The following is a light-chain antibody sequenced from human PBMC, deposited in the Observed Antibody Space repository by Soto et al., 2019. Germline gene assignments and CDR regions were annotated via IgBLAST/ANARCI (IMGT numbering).Light chain of an antibody. V-gene: IGLV2-23*03. Sequence: QSALTQPASVSGSPGQSINISCTGTSSDGGSYNLVSWYQQHPGKAPKLMIYEGSKRPSGVSNRFSGSKSGNTASLTISGLQAEDEADYYCCSYAGSSTFVYVFGTGTKLTVL. J-gene: IGLJ1*01. CDR2: EGS. CDR1: SSDGGSYNL. CDR3: CSYAGSSTFVYV.